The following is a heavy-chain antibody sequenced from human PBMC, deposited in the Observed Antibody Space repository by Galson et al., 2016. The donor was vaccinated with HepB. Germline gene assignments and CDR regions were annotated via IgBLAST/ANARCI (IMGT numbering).Heavy chain of an antibody. J-gene: IGHJ4*02. D-gene: IGHD2-21*02. CDR2: IYTSGNT. CDR1: GGSISSGTYY. CDR3: ARGGAYYYN. Sequence: TLSLTCTVSGGSISSGTYYWSWIRQRGKGLEWIGRIYTSGNTNYNPSLKRRATISVDTSKNQFSLKLSSVTAADTAVYLCARGGAYYYNWGQGTLVTVSS. V-gene: IGHV4-61*02.